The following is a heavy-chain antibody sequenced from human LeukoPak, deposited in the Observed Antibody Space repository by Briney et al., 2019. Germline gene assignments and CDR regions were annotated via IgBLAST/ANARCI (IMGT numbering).Heavy chain of an antibody. J-gene: IGHJ6*03. CDR2: INWNGGST. Sequence: GGSLRLPCAASGFTFDDYGMSWVRQAPGKGLEWVSGINWNGGSTGYADSVKGRFTISRDNAKNSLYLQMNSLRAEDTALYHCARVRGANYYYYMDVWGKGTTVTISS. V-gene: IGHV3-20*01. CDR1: GFTFDDYG. D-gene: IGHD3-10*01. CDR3: ARVRGANYYYYMDV.